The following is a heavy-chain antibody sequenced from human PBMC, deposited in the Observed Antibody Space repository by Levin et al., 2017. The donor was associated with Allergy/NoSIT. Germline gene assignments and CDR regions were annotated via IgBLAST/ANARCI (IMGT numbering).Heavy chain of an antibody. V-gene: IGHV3-53*01. CDR3: ARDHSSSTGPAFDI. CDR1: GFTVSSNY. D-gene: IGHD6-6*01. J-gene: IGHJ3*02. Sequence: LSLTCAASGFTVSSNYMSWVRQAPGKGLEWVSVIYSGGSTYYADSVKGRFTISRDNSKNTLYLQMNSLRAEDTAVYYCARDHSSSTGPAFDIWGQGTMVTVSS. CDR2: IYSGGST.